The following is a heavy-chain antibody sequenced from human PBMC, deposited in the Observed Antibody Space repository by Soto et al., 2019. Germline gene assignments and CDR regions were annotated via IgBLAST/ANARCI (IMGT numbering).Heavy chain of an antibody. CDR3: AKDQITGTTYYYYGMDV. J-gene: IGHJ6*02. CDR2: ISYDGNNK. CDR1: GFTFSNYG. V-gene: IGHV3-30*18. Sequence: QVQLVESGGGVVQPGRSLRLSCAASGFTFSNYGMHWVRQAPGKGLEWVAVISYDGNNKYYADSVKGRFTISRDNSKNMXYLQMNSLRAEDTAVYYCAKDQITGTTYYYYGMDVWGQGTTVTVSS. D-gene: IGHD1-7*01.